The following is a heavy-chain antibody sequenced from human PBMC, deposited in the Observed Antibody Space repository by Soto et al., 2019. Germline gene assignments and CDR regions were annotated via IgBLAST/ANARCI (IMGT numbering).Heavy chain of an antibody. CDR1: GGSISSYY. J-gene: IGHJ4*02. CDR3: ARLRYSSGEGYFDY. Sequence: SETLSLTCTVSGGSISSYYWSWIRQPPGKGLGWIGYIYYSGSTNYNPSLKSRVTISVDTSKNQFSLKLSSVTAADTAVYYCARLRYSSGEGYFDYWGQGTLVTVSS. CDR2: IYYSGST. V-gene: IGHV4-59*01. D-gene: IGHD6-19*01.